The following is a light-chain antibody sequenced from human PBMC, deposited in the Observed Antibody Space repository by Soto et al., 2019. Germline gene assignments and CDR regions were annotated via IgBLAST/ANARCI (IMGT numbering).Light chain of an antibody. CDR1: QSVDSN. CDR3: QQYNNWQGT. Sequence: EIVMTQFPATLSVSPGERATPSCRASQSVDSNLAWYQQKPGQAPRLLIFGASTRATGIPARFSGSGSGTDFTLTISSLQSEDFAVYYCQQYNNWQGTFGQGTKVDIK. CDR2: GAS. V-gene: IGKV3D-15*01. J-gene: IGKJ1*01.